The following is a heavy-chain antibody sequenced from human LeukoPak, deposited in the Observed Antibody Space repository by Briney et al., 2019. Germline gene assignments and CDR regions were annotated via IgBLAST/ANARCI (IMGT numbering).Heavy chain of an antibody. Sequence: GGSLRLSCAASGFTFSSYAMHWVRQAPGKGLEYVSAISSNGGSTYYANSVKGRFTISRDNSKNTLYLQMGSLRAEDMAVYYCARGRGYSYDLDYWGQGTLVTVSS. D-gene: IGHD5-18*01. CDR2: ISSNGGST. V-gene: IGHV3-64*01. J-gene: IGHJ4*02. CDR3: ARGRGYSYDLDY. CDR1: GFTFSSYA.